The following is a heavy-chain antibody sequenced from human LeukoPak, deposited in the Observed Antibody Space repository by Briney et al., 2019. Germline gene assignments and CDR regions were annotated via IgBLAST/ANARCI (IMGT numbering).Heavy chain of an antibody. Sequence: GGSLRLSCAASGFTFRNCAMHWVRQAPGRGLEWVSGICGSSGCTYYADSVKGRFTISRDNSKNTLYLQMNSLRVEDTAVYYCASTPFYDYVWGSYRYRGLFDNWGQGTLVSVSS. D-gene: IGHD3-16*02. J-gene: IGHJ4*02. V-gene: IGHV3-23*01. CDR3: ASTPFYDYVWGSYRYRGLFDN. CDR1: GFTFRNCA. CDR2: ICGSSGCT.